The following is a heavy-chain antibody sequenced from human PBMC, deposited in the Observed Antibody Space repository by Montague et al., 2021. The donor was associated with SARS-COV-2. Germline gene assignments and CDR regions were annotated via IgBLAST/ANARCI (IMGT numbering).Heavy chain of an antibody. Sequence: SLRLSCAASGFTFSSYWMHWVRQAPGKGLVWVSYINSDGSITHYADSVKGRFTISRDNAKSTLYLQMNNLRAEDTAVYYCAKGGLYRFDAFDTWGQGTIVTVSS. D-gene: IGHD4-11*01. CDR2: INSDGSIT. V-gene: IGHV3-74*01. CDR1: GFTFSSYW. CDR3: AKGGLYRFDAFDT. J-gene: IGHJ3*02.